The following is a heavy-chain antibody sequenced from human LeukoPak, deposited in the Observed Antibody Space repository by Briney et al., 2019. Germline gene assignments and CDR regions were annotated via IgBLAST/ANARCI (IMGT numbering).Heavy chain of an antibody. Sequence: PSQTLSLTCTVSGGSISSGGYYWSWIRQPPGKGLEWIGYIYHSGSTYYNPSLKSRVTISVDRSKNQFSLKLSSVTAADTAVYYCARTRTGTTRDWGQGTLVTVSS. CDR3: ARTRTGTTRD. V-gene: IGHV4-30-2*01. CDR2: IYHSGST. D-gene: IGHD1-7*01. J-gene: IGHJ4*02. CDR1: GGSISSGGYY.